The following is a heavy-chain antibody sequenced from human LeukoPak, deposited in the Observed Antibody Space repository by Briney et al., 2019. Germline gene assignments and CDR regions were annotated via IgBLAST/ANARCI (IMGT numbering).Heavy chain of an antibody. CDR1: GFTFSSYS. Sequence: GGSLRLSCAASGFTFSSYSMNWVRQAPGKGLEWVANIRQDGSKKSYVDSVKGRFTISRDNAKNSLYLQMNSLRAEDTAIYYCTRVGYIDEGIDYWGQGTLVTVSS. D-gene: IGHD5-24*01. J-gene: IGHJ4*02. V-gene: IGHV3-7*04. CDR3: TRVGYIDEGIDY. CDR2: IRQDGSKK.